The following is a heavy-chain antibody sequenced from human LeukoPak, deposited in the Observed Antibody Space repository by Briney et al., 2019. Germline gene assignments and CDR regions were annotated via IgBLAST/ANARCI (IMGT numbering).Heavy chain of an antibody. CDR2: IRSSSSYI. J-gene: IGHJ4*02. CDR1: GFTFSSYS. D-gene: IGHD4-17*01. V-gene: IGHV3-21*01. CDR3: ARDLRDYGDYVGGTFDY. Sequence: GGSLRLSCAASGFTFSSYSMNWVRQAPGKGLEWVSSIRSSSSYIYYADSVKGRFTISRDNAKNSLYLQMNSLRAEDTAVYYCARDLRDYGDYVGGTFDYWGQGTLVTVSS.